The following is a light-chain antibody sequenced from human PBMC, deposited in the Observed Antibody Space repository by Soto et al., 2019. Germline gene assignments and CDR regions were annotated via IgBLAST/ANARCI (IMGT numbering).Light chain of an antibody. CDR1: QDISNY. V-gene: IGKV1-33*01. CDR3: QQYDNLPYT. Sequence: DLQMTQSPSSLSAFIGDRVTITCQASQDISNYLNWYQQKPGKAPKLLIYDASNLGTGVPSRFSGSGSGADFTFTVSSLQAEDIATYYCQQYDNLPYTFGQGTKLEIK. CDR2: DAS. J-gene: IGKJ2*01.